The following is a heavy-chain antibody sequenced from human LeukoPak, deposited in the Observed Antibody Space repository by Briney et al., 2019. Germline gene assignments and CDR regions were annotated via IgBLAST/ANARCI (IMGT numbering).Heavy chain of an antibody. D-gene: IGHD6-13*01. CDR2: IKQDGSEK. Sequence: GGSLRLSCAASGFTFSSYWMSWVRQAPGKGLEWVANIKQDGSEKYYVDSVKGRFTISRDDAKNSLYLQMNSLRAEDTAVYYCARRIGLIAAAGTGYYFDYWGQGTLVTVSS. CDR3: ARRIGLIAAAGTGYYFDY. CDR1: GFTFSSYW. V-gene: IGHV3-7*01. J-gene: IGHJ4*02.